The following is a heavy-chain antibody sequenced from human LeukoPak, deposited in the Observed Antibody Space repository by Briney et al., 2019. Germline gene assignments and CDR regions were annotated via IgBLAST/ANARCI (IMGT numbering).Heavy chain of an antibody. V-gene: IGHV3-21*04. CDR3: AKGLPYQQLVPXFLYGDY. J-gene: IGHJ4*01. D-gene: IGHD6-13*01. Sequence: PGGSLRLSCAASGFTFSSYSMNWVRQAPGKGLEWVSSISSSSSYIYYADSVKGRFTISRDNSKNTLYLQMNSLRAEDTAVYYCAKGLPYQQLVPXFLYGDYWXXXXLATXSS. CDR2: ISSSSSYI. CDR1: GFTFSSYS.